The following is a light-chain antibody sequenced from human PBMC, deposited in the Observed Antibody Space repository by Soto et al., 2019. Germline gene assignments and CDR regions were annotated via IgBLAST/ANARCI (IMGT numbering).Light chain of an antibody. V-gene: IGKV3-11*01. Sequence: EIVMTQSPATLSVSPGERATLSCRASQSVSTYLAWYQQKPGQAPRLLIYDASNRATGIPARFSGSGSATDFTLTISSLEPEDFAVYYCQQRSSWITFGQRTRLEI. J-gene: IGKJ5*01. CDR3: QQRSSWIT. CDR2: DAS. CDR1: QSVSTY.